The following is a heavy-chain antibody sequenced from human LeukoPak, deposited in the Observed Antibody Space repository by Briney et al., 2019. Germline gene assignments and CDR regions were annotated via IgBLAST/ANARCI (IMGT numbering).Heavy chain of an antibody. D-gene: IGHD2-21*01. CDR2: TSSSGAGT. J-gene: IGHJ4*02. CDR3: AKAPVTSCRGAYCYPFDS. Sequence: GGSLRLSCAASGFTLSTYAMSWVRQTPGKGLEWVAATSSSGAGTYHADSVRGRFTISRDNSKNTLHLQMNSLRAEDAAVYFCAKAPVTSCRGAYCYPFDSWGQGTLVTVSS. CDR1: GFTLSTYA. V-gene: IGHV3-23*01.